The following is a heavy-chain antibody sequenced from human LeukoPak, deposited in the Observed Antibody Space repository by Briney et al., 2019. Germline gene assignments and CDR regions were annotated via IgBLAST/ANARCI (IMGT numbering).Heavy chain of an antibody. CDR2: INHSGST. J-gene: IGHJ6*03. D-gene: IGHD3-3*01. CDR1: GGSFSGYY. CDR3: ARPLRFLEGYYYYYYMDV. V-gene: IGHV4-34*01. Sequence: MSSETLSLTCAVYGGSFSGYYWSWIRRPPGKGLEWIGEINHSGSTNYNPSLKSRVTISVDTSKNQFSLKLSSVTAADTAVYYCARPLRFLEGYYYYYYMDVWGKGTTVTISS.